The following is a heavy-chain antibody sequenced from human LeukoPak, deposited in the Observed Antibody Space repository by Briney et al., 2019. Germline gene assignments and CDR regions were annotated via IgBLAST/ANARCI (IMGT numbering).Heavy chain of an antibody. CDR3: ARELITETSLWFDP. CDR2: IYYSGST. D-gene: IGHD1-7*01. J-gene: IGHJ5*02. CDR1: GGSISSSSYY. V-gene: IGHV4-39*01. Sequence: SETLSLTCTVSGGSISSSSYYWGWIRQPPGKGLEWIGSIYYSGSTYYNPSLKSRVTISVDTSKNQFSLKLSSVTAADTAVYYCARELITETSLWFDPWGQGTLVTVSS.